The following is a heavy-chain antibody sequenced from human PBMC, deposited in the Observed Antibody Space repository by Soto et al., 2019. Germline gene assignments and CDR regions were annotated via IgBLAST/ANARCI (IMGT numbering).Heavy chain of an antibody. Sequence: GESLKISCKGSGYSFTSYWIGWVRQIPGKGLEWMGIIYPGDSDTRYSPSFQGQVTISADKSISTAYLQWSSLKASDTAMYYCARHISAALGSYYYYYGMDVWGQGTTVTVSS. CDR2: IYPGDSDT. J-gene: IGHJ6*02. D-gene: IGHD2-15*01. CDR3: ARHISAALGSYYYYYGMDV. CDR1: GYSFTSYW. V-gene: IGHV5-51*01.